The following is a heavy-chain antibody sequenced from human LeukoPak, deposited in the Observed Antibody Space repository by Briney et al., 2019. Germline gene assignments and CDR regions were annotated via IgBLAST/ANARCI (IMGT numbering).Heavy chain of an antibody. Sequence: ASVKVSCKASGYTFTSYYMHWVRQAPGQGLEWMGIINPSGGSTSYAQKFQGRVTMTRNTSISTAYMELSSLRSEDTAVYYCARSVPLPYYYYGMDVWGQGTTVTVSS. CDR2: INPSGGST. V-gene: IGHV1-46*01. CDR1: GYTFTSYY. CDR3: ARSVPLPYYYYGMDV. D-gene: IGHD2-2*01. J-gene: IGHJ6*02.